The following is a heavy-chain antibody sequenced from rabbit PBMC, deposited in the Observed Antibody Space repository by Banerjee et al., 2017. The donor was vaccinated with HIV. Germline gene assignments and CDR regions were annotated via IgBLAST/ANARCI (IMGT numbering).Heavy chain of an antibody. Sequence: QEQLEESGGDLVKPEGSLPLTCTASGFTLSSYWICWVRQAPGKGLEWIACMDAGSSGSTNYASWAKGRFTISKTSSTTVTLQMTSLTAADTATYFCARHNGGYDFAFNLWGPGTLVTVS. CDR2: MDAGSSGST. J-gene: IGHJ4*01. CDR1: GFTLSSYW. D-gene: IGHD1-1*01. V-gene: IGHV1S45*01. CDR3: ARHNGGYDFAFNL.